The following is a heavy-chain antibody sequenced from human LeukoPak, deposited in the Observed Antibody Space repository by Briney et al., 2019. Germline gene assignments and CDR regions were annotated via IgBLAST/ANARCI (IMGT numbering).Heavy chain of an antibody. Sequence: RASVKVSCKASGYTFTGYCMHWVRQAPGQGLEWMGWINPNSGGTNYAQKFQGRVTMTRDTSISTAYMELSRLRSDDTAVYYCASSINWNYFSLDYWGQGTLVTVSS. CDR2: INPNSGGT. D-gene: IGHD1-7*01. CDR3: ASSINWNYFSLDY. V-gene: IGHV1-2*02. J-gene: IGHJ4*02. CDR1: GYTFTGYC.